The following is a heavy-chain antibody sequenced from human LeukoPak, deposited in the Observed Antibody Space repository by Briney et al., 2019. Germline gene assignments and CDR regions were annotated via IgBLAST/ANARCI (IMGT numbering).Heavy chain of an antibody. D-gene: IGHD1-1*01. J-gene: IGHJ6*02. CDR1: GFSFSTFG. V-gene: IGHV3-33*01. CDR2: ISYDGRNK. CDR3: AREGYRDYYYGMDV. Sequence: GGSLRLSCAASGFSFSTFGMHWVRQAPGKGLEWVAVISYDGRNKLYADSVKGRFTISRDNSKNTLYLQINSLRAGDTAVYYCAREGYRDYYYGMDVWGQGTTVTVSS.